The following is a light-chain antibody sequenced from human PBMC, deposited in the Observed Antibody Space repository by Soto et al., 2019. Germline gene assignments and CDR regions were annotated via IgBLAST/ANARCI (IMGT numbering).Light chain of an antibody. CDR3: QQYNHWPPLT. CDR2: GAS. J-gene: IGKJ4*01. V-gene: IGKV3-15*01. Sequence: EIVMTQSPATQSVSPGERATLSGRDSQSVGRNLAWYQQKPGQAPRLLIYGASTRATGIPARFSGSGSGSDFTLTISSLQSEDFAIYSCQQYNHWPPLTFGGGTKVEIK. CDR1: QSVGRN.